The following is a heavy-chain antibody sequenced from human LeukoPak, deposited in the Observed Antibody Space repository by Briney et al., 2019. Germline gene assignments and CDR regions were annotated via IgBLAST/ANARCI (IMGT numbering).Heavy chain of an antibody. CDR3: ARDRVVRSWSGYYTGGYYFDY. D-gene: IGHD3-3*01. Sequence: PSETLSLTCAVYGGSFSGYYWSWIRQPPGKGLEWIGEINHSGSTNYNPSLKSRVTISVDTSKNQFSLKLSSVTAADTAVYYCARDRVVRSWSGYYTGGYYFDYWGQGTLVTVSS. CDR1: GGSFSGYY. J-gene: IGHJ4*02. CDR2: INHSGST. V-gene: IGHV4-34*01.